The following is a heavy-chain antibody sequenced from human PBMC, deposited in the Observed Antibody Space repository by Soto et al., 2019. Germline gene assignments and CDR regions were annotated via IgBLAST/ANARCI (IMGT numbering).Heavy chain of an antibody. J-gene: IGHJ4*01. Sequence: SETLSLTCTVSGYSISSSSYWAWIRQPPGKGPEWIASIYHGGTTFYNPSLKSRITISVDTSNNQFSLKLTSVTAADTAVYYCARVHVMVVAGSTFDYWGHGTLVTVSS. CDR2: IYHGGTT. V-gene: IGHV4-38-2*02. CDR1: GYSISSSSY. CDR3: ARVHVMVVAGSTFDY. D-gene: IGHD6-19*01.